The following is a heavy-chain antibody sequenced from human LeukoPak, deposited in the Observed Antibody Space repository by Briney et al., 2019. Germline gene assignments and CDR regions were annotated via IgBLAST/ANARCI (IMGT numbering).Heavy chain of an antibody. CDR1: GFTFSSYA. D-gene: IGHD6-19*01. CDR2: ISYDGSNK. V-gene: IGHV3-30*04. Sequence: PGGSLRLSCVASGFTFSSYAMHWVRQAPGKGLEWVAVISYDGSNKYYVDSVKGRFTISRDNSKNTLYLQMNSLRAEDTAVCYCARDALGYSSGWSEYYFDYWGQGTLVTVSS. CDR3: ARDALGYSSGWSEYYFDY. J-gene: IGHJ4*02.